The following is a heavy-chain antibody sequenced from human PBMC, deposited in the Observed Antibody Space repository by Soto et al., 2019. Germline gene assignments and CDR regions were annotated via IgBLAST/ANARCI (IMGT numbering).Heavy chain of an antibody. V-gene: IGHV4-39*01. D-gene: IGHD3-3*01. CDR2: IYYSGST. CDR3: ASTETYDFWSVYYSSGYFDY. J-gene: IGHJ4*02. Sequence: QLQLQESGPGLVKPSETLSLTCTVSGGSISSSSYYWGWIRQPPGKGLEWIGSIYYSGSTYYNPSLYSRHTISLDTSKNKYSLKLSSVTAADTAVYYCASTETYDFWSVYYSSGYFDYWGQGTLVTVSS. CDR1: GGSISSSSYY.